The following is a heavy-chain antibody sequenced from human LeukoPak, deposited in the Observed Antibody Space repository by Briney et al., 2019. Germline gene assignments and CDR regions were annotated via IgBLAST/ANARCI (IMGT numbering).Heavy chain of an antibody. V-gene: IGHV4-30-2*01. Sequence: SETLSLSCAVSGGSISSGGYSWSWIRQPPGKGLEWIGYIYHSGSTYYNPSLKSRVTISVDRSKNQFSLKLSSVTAADTAVYYCARMAAAGPFGDYWGQGTLVTVSS. D-gene: IGHD6-13*01. CDR2: IYHSGST. CDR1: GGSISSGGYS. J-gene: IGHJ4*02. CDR3: ARMAAAGPFGDY.